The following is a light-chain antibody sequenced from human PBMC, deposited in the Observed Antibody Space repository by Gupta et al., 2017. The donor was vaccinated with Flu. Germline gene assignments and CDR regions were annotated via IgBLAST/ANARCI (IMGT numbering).Light chain of an antibody. CDR3: NPRDSSDTL. Sequence: SSELTQDPAVSVALGQTVRITCQGDSLRSSYASWYQQKPGQAPVLVIYGENDRPSGIPDRFSGSSSGNTASLTITGAQAEDEGDYYCNPRDSSDTLFGGGTKVTVL. CDR2: GEN. J-gene: IGLJ2*01. V-gene: IGLV3-19*01. CDR1: SLRSSY.